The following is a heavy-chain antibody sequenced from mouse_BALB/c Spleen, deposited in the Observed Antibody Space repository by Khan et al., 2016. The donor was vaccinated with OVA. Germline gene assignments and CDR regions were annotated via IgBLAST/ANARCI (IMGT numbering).Heavy chain of an antibody. Sequence: EVELVESGGDLVKPGGSLKLSCAASGFTFSSYGMSWVRQTPDKRMEGGTIISTSGRYTYYPDSVKGRFTISRDTAKNNLYLHMSSLKSEDTAMYYWTDCLYGMSYDYYAMDYWGQGTSVTVSS. J-gene: IGHJ4*01. V-gene: IGHV5-6*01. CDR1: GFTFSSYG. CDR3: TDCLYGMSYDYYAMDY. D-gene: IGHD1-1*01. CDR2: ISTSGRYT.